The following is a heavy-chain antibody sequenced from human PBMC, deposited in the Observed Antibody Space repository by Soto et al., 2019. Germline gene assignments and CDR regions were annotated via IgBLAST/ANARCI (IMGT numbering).Heavy chain of an antibody. J-gene: IGHJ4*02. V-gene: IGHV3-23*01. CDR2: ISGSGGST. CDR1: GFTFSSYA. CDR3: AKGGTMVRGVGFDY. D-gene: IGHD3-10*01. Sequence: EVQLLESGGGLVQPGGSLRLSCAASGFTFSSYAMSCVRQAPVKGLEWVSAISGSGGSTYYADYVKGRFTISRDNSKNTLYLQMNSLRAEDTAVYYCAKGGTMVRGVGFDYWGQGTLVTVSS.